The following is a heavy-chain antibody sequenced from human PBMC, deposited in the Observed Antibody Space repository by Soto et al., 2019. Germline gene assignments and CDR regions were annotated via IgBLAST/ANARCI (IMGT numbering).Heavy chain of an antibody. CDR3: ASRCSRTSCFHGDYYYGMDV. V-gene: IGHV1-2*02. D-gene: IGHD2-2*01. CDR2: INPNSGGT. J-gene: IGHJ6*02. Sequence: ASVKVSCKASGYTFTGYYMHWVRQAPGQGLEWMGWINPNSGGTNYAQKFQGRVTMTRDTSISTAYMELSRLRSDDTAVYYCASRCSRTSCFHGDYYYGMDVWGHGTTVTVSS. CDR1: GYTFTGYY.